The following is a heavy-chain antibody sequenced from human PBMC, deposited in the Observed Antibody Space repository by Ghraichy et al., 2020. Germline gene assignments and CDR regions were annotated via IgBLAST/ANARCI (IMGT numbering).Heavy chain of an antibody. J-gene: IGHJ4*02. CDR2: IYYSGST. V-gene: IGHV4-39*01. D-gene: IGHD1-26*01. CDR1: GGSISSSSYY. CDR3: ASSGSYYWFDY. Sequence: SQTLSLTCTVSGGSISSSSYYWGWIRQPPGKGLEWIGSIYYSGSTYYNPSLKSRVTISVDTSKNQFSLKLSSVTAADTAVYYCASSGSYYWFDYWGQGTLVTVSS.